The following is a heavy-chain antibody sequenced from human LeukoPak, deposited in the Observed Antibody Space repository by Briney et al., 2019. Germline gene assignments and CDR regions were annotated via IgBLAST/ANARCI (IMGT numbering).Heavy chain of an antibody. D-gene: IGHD2-15*01. CDR1: GYTLTELS. CDR2: FDPEDGET. V-gene: IGHV1-24*01. J-gene: IGHJ4*02. Sequence: WASVKVSCKVSGYTLTELSMHWVRQAPGKGLEWMGGFDPEDGETIYAQKFQGRVTMTTDTSTSTAYMELRSLRSDDTAVYYCARDKYCSGGSCYPRIDYWGQGTLVTVSS. CDR3: ARDKYCSGGSCYPRIDY.